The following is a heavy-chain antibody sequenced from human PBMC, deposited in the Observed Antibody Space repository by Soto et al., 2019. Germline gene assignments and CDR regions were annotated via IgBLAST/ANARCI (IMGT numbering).Heavy chain of an antibody. V-gene: IGHV4-4*02. CDR3: ATVYYDFWSGPYGMDV. J-gene: IGHJ6*02. Sequence: SETLSLTCAVSGGSISSSNWWSWVRQPPGKGLEWIGEIYHSGSTNYNPSLKSRVTISVDKSKNQFSLKLSSVTAADTAVYYCATVYYDFWSGPYGMDVWGQGTTVTVSS. D-gene: IGHD3-3*01. CDR2: IYHSGST. CDR1: GGSISSSNW.